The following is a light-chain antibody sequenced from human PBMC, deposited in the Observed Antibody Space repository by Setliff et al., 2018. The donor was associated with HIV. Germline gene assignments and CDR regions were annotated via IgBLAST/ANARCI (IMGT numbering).Light chain of an antibody. V-gene: IGLV3-21*01. Sequence: SYELAQPPSVSVAPGKTARITCGGNNIGSKSVHWYQQKPGQAPVVVIYYDSDRPSGIPERFSGSNSGNTATLTISRVEAGDEADYYCQVWDSNSDHPYVFGTGTKVTVL. J-gene: IGLJ1*01. CDR1: NIGSKS. CDR2: YDS. CDR3: QVWDSNSDHPYV.